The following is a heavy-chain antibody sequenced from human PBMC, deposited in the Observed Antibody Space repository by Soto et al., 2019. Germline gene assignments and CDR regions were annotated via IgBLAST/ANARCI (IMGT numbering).Heavy chain of an antibody. V-gene: IGHV4-31*11. D-gene: IGHD3-16*01. CDR2: IYYNGST. J-gene: IGHJ6*02. CDR1: GGSISIGGYF. Sequence: QVQLQESGPGLVKPSQTLSLACAVSGGSISIGGYFWSWVRQFPGKGLEWIGHIYYNGSTYYNPSLKSRLTISRDTSKNQFSLRLTSVTAADTAVYYCATDEYFGSEINFYYYAMDVWDQGTTVTVSS. CDR3: ATDEYFGSEINFYYYAMDV.